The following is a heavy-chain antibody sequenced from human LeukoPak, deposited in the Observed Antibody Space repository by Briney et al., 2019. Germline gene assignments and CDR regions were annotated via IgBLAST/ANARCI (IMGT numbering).Heavy chain of an antibody. CDR3: ARDPSSGWYGGNWFDP. CDR1: GYTFTGYY. CDR2: INPNSGGT. J-gene: IGHJ5*02. V-gene: IGHV1-2*02. Sequence: GASVKVSCKASGYTFTGYYMHWVRQAPGQGLEWMGWINPNSGGTNYAQKFQGRVTMTRDTSISTAYMELSRLRSDDTAVYYCARDPSSGWYGGNWFDPWGQGTLVTVSS. D-gene: IGHD6-19*01.